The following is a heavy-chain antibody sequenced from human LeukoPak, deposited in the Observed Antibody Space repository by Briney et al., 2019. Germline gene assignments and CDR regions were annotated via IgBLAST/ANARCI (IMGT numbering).Heavy chain of an antibody. V-gene: IGHV3-23*01. Sequence: PGGSLRLSCAASGFTFSSYGMSWVRQAPGKGLEWVSAISSSGGSTYYADSVKGRFTIPRDNSKNTLYLQMNSLRAEDTAVYYCAKGPIQLWSPFDYWGQGTLVTVSS. CDR1: GFTFSSYG. CDR2: ISSSGGST. J-gene: IGHJ4*02. D-gene: IGHD5-18*01. CDR3: AKGPIQLWSPFDY.